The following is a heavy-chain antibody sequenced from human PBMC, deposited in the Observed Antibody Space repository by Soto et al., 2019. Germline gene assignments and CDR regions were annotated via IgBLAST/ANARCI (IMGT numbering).Heavy chain of an antibody. CDR1: GYTFTSYD. V-gene: IGHV1-8*01. J-gene: IGHJ6*02. CDR3: ARERTGTTSMDV. CDR2: MNPNSGNT. D-gene: IGHD1-1*01. Sequence: QVQLVQSGAEVKKPGASVKVSCKASGYTFTSYDINWVRQATGQGLEWMGWMNPNSGNTGYAQKFRGRVTMTRNTSQSTAYMELSSLRSEDTAVYYCARERTGTTSMDVWGQGTTVTVSS.